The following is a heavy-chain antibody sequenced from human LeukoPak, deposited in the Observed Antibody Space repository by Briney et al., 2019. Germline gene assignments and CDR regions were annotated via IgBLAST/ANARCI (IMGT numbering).Heavy chain of an antibody. D-gene: IGHD3-22*01. V-gene: IGHV4-34*01. Sequence: SETLSLTCAVYGAYLNDYCWSWIRQSPGKGLEWIGEVAHKGPTVYSPTLNRKYNPSFKSRVTMSVDPSKNQFSLKLTSVTVADTATYYCVRQGTNSGYYLLDYWGQGHLVIVSS. CDR2: VAHKGPTVYSPTLNR. CDR3: VRQGTNSGYYLLDY. J-gene: IGHJ4*02. CDR1: GAYLNDYC.